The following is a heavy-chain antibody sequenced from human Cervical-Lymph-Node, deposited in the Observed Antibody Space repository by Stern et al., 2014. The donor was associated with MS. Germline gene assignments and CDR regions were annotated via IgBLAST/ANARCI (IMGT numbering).Heavy chain of an antibody. D-gene: IGHD6-19*01. CDR2: INPSGGST. CDR3: AREVAGHRLGMMDV. J-gene: IGHJ6*02. CDR1: GYTFTSYY. Sequence: QVQLVESGAEVKKPGASVKGSCQATGYTFTSYYMHWVRQAPGQGLEWMGIINPSGGSTSYAQKFQGRVTMTRDTSTSTVYMELSSLRSEDTAIYYCAREVAGHRLGMMDVWGQGTTVTVSS. V-gene: IGHV1-46*01.